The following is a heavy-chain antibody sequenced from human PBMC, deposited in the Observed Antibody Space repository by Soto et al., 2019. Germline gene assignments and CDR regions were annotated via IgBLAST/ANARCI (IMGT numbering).Heavy chain of an antibody. V-gene: IGHV4-39*02. CDR2: IYYSGST. CDR3: ARDPRRITIFGVDRYGMDV. J-gene: IGHJ6*02. CDR1: GGSISSSSYY. Sequence: SETLSLTCTVSGGSISSSSYYWGWIRQPPGKGLEWIGSIYYSGSTYYNPSLKSRVTISVDTSKNQFSLKLSSVTAADTAVYYCARDPRRITIFGVDRYGMDVWGQGTTVTVSS. D-gene: IGHD3-3*01.